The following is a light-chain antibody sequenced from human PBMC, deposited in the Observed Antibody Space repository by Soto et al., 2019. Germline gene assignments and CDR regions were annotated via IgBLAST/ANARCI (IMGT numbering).Light chain of an antibody. Sequence: DVPMTQAPSSLSASVGDRVTITCRASKGISNYLAWYQQKPWKVPKLLIYAASILQSGIPSRFSGSGSGTAFTLTISSLQTEDVATYYYQKYNSAPLTFGGGTNVEIK. CDR2: AAS. CDR1: KGISNY. J-gene: IGKJ4*01. CDR3: QKYNSAPLT. V-gene: IGKV1-27*01.